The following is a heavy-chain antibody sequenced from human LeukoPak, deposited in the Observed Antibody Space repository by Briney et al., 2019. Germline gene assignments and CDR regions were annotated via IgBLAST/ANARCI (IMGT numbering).Heavy chain of an antibody. CDR2: IYYSGST. Sequence: PSGTLSLTCTVSGGSISSSSYYWGWIRQPPGKGLEWIGSIYYSGSTYYNPSLKSRVTISVDTSKNQFSLKLSSVTAADTAVYYCARQYSGSYPYYFDYWGQGTLVTVSS. J-gene: IGHJ4*02. CDR3: ARQYSGSYPYYFDY. D-gene: IGHD1-26*01. V-gene: IGHV4-39*01. CDR1: GGSISSSSYY.